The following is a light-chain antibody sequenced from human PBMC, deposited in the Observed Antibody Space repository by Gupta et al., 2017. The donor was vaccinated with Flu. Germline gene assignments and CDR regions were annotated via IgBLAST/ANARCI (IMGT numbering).Light chain of an antibody. Sequence: DIQMTQSPSSLSASLGDRVTITCRASQSISSYLNWYQQKPGKAPKLLIYAASSLQSGGPSRFSGSGSGTDFTLTISSLQPEDFATYYCQQRYSTRAAFGQGTKVEIK. CDR3: QQRYSTRAA. CDR2: AAS. J-gene: IGKJ1*01. V-gene: IGKV1-39*01. CDR1: QSISSY.